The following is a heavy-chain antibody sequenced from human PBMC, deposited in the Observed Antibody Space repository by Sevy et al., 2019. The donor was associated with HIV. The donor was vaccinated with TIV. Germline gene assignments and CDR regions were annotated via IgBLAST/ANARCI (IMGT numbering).Heavy chain of an antibody. J-gene: IGHJ6*03. V-gene: IGHV3-43*01. CDR3: ACIGGSYYRGGGYYYYYMDV. Sequence: GGSLRLSCAASGFTFDDYTMHWVRQAPGKGLEWVSLISWDGGSTYYADSVKGRFTISRDNSKNSLYLQMNSLRTEDTALYYYACIGGSYYRGGGYYYYYMDVWGKGTTVTVSS. D-gene: IGHD1-26*01. CDR1: GFTFDDYT. CDR2: ISWDGGST.